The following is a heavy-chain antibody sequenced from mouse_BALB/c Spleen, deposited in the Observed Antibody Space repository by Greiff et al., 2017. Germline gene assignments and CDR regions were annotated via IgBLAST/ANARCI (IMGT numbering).Heavy chain of an antibody. J-gene: IGHJ4*01. Sequence: VQLQQSGPELVKPGASVKISCKASGYSFTGYFMNWVMQSHGKSLEWIGRINPYNGDTFYNQKFKGKATLTVDKSSSTAHMELRSLASEDSAVYYCARDGYGGDYAMDYWGQGTSVTVSS. V-gene: IGHV1-20*02. CDR2: INPYNGDT. D-gene: IGHD2-2*01. CDR1: GYSFTGYF. CDR3: ARDGYGGDYAMDY.